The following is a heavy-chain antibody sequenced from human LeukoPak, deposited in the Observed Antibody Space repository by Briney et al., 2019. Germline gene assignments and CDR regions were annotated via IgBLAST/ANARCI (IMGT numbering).Heavy chain of an antibody. Sequence: GGSLKLSGAPSEFTFRTFWITGSPQAPGKGLEWVAIIKQDGSQKYYVDSVKGRFTISRDTARNSLYLQMNSLRAEYTAVYWALAGLTYWGQGTLVTVSS. J-gene: IGHJ4*02. D-gene: IGHD6-19*01. CDR1: EFTFRTFW. CDR3: LAGLTY. V-gene: IGHV3-7*05. CDR2: IKQDGSQK.